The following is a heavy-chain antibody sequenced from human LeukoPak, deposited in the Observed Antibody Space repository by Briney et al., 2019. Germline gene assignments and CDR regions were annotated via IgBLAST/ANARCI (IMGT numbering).Heavy chain of an antibody. V-gene: IGHV3-33*06. J-gene: IGHJ4*02. CDR1: GFTFSSYG. Sequence: GRSLKLSCAASGFTFSSYGMHWVRQAPGKGLEWVAVIWYDGSNKYYADSVKGRFTISRDNSKNTLYLQMNSLRAEDTAVYYCAKGGDSASYYSLDYWGQGTLVTVSS. CDR3: AKGGDSASYYSLDY. D-gene: IGHD1-26*01. CDR2: IWYDGSNK.